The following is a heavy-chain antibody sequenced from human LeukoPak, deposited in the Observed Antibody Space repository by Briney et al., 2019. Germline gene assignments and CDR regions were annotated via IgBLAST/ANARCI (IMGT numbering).Heavy chain of an antibody. D-gene: IGHD4-17*01. J-gene: IGHJ4*02. CDR3: ARDIQDGTTVTLFDY. Sequence: ASVKVSCKASGYTFTSYDINWVRQATGQGLEWMGWMNPNSGNTGYAQKFQGRVTMTRNTSISTAYMELRSLRSDDTAVYYCARDIQDGTTVTLFDYWGQGTLVTVSS. CDR2: MNPNSGNT. V-gene: IGHV1-8*01. CDR1: GYTFTSYD.